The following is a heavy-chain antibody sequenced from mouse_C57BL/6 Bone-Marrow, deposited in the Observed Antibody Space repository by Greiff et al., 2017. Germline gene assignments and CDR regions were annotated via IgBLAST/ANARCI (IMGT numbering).Heavy chain of an antibody. J-gene: IGHJ4*01. CDR1: GYTFTSYT. CDR2: INPSSGYT. V-gene: IGHV1-4*01. Sequence: VQLQQSGAELARPGASVKMSCKASGYTFTSYTMHWVKQRPGQGLEWIGYINPSSGYTKYNQKFKDKATLTADKSSSTAYMELRSLTSEDTAVYYCAREIMDYWGQGTSVTVSS. CDR3: AREIMDY.